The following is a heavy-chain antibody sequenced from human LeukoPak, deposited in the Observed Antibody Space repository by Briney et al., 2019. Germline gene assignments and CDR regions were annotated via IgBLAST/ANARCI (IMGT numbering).Heavy chain of an antibody. CDR1: GFTFSAYT. CDR3: ARDDPRWGTSGDY. D-gene: IGHD7-27*01. Sequence: GGSLRLSCVASGFTFSAYTMNWVRQAPGKGLEWVSFISSSSTYIYYADSLKGRFTISRDNAKNSLYLQMNGLRAEDTALYYCARDDPRWGTSGDYWGQRTLVTVSS. J-gene: IGHJ4*02. CDR2: ISSSSTYI. V-gene: IGHV3-21*01.